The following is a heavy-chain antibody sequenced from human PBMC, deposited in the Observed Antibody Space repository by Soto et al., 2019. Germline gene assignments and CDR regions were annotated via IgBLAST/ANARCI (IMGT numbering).Heavy chain of an antibody. CDR1: GFTFSSYA. CDR2: ISGSGGST. V-gene: IGHV3-23*01. D-gene: IGHD5-18*01. CDR3: AKDMVRRGYSYGCDY. Sequence: EVQLLESGGGLVQPGGSLRLSCAASGFTFSSYAMSWVRQAPGKGLEWVSAISGSGGSTYYADSVKGRFTISRDNSKNSLYLRMNSLRAEDTALYYCAKDMVRRGYSYGCDYWGQGTLVTVSS. J-gene: IGHJ4*02.